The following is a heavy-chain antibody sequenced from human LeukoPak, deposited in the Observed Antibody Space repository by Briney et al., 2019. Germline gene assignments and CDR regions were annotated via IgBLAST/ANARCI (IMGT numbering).Heavy chain of an antibody. D-gene: IGHD4-11*01. CDR1: GGSISSSSYY. CDR3: ARHLTPVLAFSNYDFEVPGV. CDR2: IYYSGST. J-gene: IGHJ6*04. V-gene: IGHV4-39*01. Sequence: SETLSLTCTVSGGSISSSSYYWGWIRQPPGKGLEWIGSIYYSGSTYYNPSLKSRVTISVDTSKNQFSLKLSSVTAADTAVYYCARHLTPVLAFSNYDFEVPGVWGNGTTVIVSS.